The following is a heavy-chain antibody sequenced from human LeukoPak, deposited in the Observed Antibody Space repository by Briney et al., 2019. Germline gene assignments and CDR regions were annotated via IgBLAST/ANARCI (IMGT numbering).Heavy chain of an antibody. CDR1: GGSIRSSSYY. V-gene: IGHV4-39*07. CDR3: ARTEESGYSYGYFGYYYYMDV. D-gene: IGHD5-18*01. J-gene: IGHJ6*03. CDR2: IYYSGST. Sequence: SETLSLTCTVSGGSIRSSSYYWGWLRQSPGKGLEWIGSIYYSGSTYFNPSLKSRVTISVDTSKNQFSLKLSSVTAADTAVYYCARTEESGYSYGYFGYYYYMDVWGKGTTVTVSS.